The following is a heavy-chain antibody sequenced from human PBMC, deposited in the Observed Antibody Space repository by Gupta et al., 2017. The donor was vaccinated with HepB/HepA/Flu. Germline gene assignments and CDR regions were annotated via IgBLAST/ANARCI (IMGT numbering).Heavy chain of an antibody. D-gene: IGHD3-3*01. J-gene: IGHJ5*02. Sequence: GKGLEWIGYIYHSGSTYYNPSLKSRVTISVDRSKNQFSLKLSSVTAADTAVYYCARGRESITSCGVGVNWFDPWGQGTLVTVSS. CDR2: IYHSGST. CDR3: ARGRESITSCGVGVNWFDP. V-gene: IGHV4-30-2*01.